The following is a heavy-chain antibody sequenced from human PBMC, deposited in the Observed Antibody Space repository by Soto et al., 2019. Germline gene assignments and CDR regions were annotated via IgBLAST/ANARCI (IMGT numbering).Heavy chain of an antibody. J-gene: IGHJ5*02. D-gene: IGHD4-17*01. CDR3: AREWVTSPRFDP. V-gene: IGHV4-30-4*01. CDR1: GGSISSGDYY. CDR2: IYYSGST. Sequence: PSETLSLTCTVSGGSISSGDYYWSWIRQPPGKGLEWIGYIYYSGSTYYNPSLKSRVTISVDTSKNQFSLKLSSVTAADTAVYYCAREWVTSPRFDPWGQGTLVTVAS.